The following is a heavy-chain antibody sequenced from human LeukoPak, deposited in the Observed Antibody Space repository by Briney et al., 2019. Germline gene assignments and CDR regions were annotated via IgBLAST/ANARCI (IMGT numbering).Heavy chain of an antibody. CDR1: RFTFSACG. CDR2: ISFDGSHN. V-gene: IGHV3-30*18. D-gene: IGHD1-1*01. Sequence: GRSLRLSCAASRFTFSACGMHWVRQAPGKGLEWVAAISFDGSHNYYADSVKGRFTISRDNSMNTLYLQMNSLIAEDTAVYYCAKGTAVDRQNFENWGQGTLVTVSA. CDR3: AKGTAVDRQNFEN. J-gene: IGHJ4*02.